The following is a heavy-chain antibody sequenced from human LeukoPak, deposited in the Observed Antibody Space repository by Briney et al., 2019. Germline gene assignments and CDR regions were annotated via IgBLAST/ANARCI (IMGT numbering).Heavy chain of an antibody. CDR1: GGSISSSSYY. J-gene: IGHJ6*03. D-gene: IGHD6-13*01. V-gene: IGHV4-39*07. Sequence: TSETQSLTCTVSGGSISSSSYYWGWIRQPPGKGLEWIGSIYYSGSTYYNPSLKSRVTISVDTSKNQFSLKLSSVTAADTAVYYCARGYSSSWYYYYYYYMDVWGKGTTVTVSS. CDR2: IYYSGST. CDR3: ARGYSSSWYYYYYYYMDV.